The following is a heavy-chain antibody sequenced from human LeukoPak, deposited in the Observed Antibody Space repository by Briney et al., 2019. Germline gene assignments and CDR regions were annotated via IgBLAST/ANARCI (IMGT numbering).Heavy chain of an antibody. D-gene: IGHD3-3*01. J-gene: IGHJ4*02. CDR2: ISSSSSYI. CDR1: GLTFSSYS. Sequence: GGSMRLSCAASGLTFSSYSMNWVRQAPGKGLDWVSSISSSSSYIYYADSVKGRFTISRDNAKNSLYLQMNSLRAEDTAVYYCLGNYDFWSGYTVGYWGQGTLVTVSS. V-gene: IGHV3-21*01. CDR3: LGNYDFWSGYTVGY.